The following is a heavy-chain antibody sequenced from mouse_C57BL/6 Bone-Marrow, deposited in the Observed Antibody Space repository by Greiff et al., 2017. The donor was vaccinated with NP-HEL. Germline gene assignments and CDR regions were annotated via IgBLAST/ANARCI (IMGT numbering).Heavy chain of an antibody. D-gene: IGHD4-1*01. CDR2: INPYNGGT. J-gene: IGHJ3*01. Sequence: EVQLQQSGPVLVKPGASVKMSCKASGYTFTDYYMNWVKQSHGKSLEWIGVINPYNGGTSYNQKFKGKATLTVDKSSSTDYMELNSLTSDDSAVYYWARWEPPWFAYWGQGTLVTVSA. CDR1: GYTFTDYY. CDR3: ARWEPPWFAY. V-gene: IGHV1-19*01.